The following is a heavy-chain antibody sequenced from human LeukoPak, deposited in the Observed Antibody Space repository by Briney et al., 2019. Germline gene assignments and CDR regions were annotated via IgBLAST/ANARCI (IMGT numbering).Heavy chain of an antibody. CDR1: GFTFDDYG. D-gene: IGHD3-10*02. V-gene: IGHV3-20*04. CDR3: AELGITMIGGV. J-gene: IGHJ6*04. CDR2: INWNGGSA. Sequence: PGGSLRLSCAASGFTFDDYGMSWVRQAPGKGLEWVSGINWNGGSAGYADSVKGRFTISRDNAKNSLYLQMNSLRAEDTAVYYCAELGITMIGGVWGKGTTVTISS.